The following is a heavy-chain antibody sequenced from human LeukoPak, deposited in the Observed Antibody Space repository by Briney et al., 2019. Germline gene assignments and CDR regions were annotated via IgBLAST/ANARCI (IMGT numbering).Heavy chain of an antibody. Sequence: SETLSLTCTVSGGSISSYYWSWIRQPPGKGLEWIGYIYYSGSTNYNPSLKSRVTISVDTSKNQFSLKLSSVTAADTAVYYCARVPCSRAPFDYWGQGTLVTVSS. CDR3: ARVPCSRAPFDY. D-gene: IGHD2-2*01. J-gene: IGHJ4*02. V-gene: IGHV4-59*01. CDR1: GGSISSYY. CDR2: IYYSGST.